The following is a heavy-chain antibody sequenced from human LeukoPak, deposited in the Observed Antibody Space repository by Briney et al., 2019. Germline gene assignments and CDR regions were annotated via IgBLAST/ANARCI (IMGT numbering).Heavy chain of an antibody. CDR1: GYTLNDYY. CDR2: INPNSGDT. Sequence: ASVKVSCKASGYTLNDYYLHWVRQAPGQGLEWLGWINPNSGDTKYAQNFQGRVTMTRDTSITTAYMELSSLRSDDTALYYCAREGYAGSCFDYWGQGTLVTVSS. CDR3: AREGYAGSCFDY. J-gene: IGHJ4*02. V-gene: IGHV1-2*02. D-gene: IGHD1-26*01.